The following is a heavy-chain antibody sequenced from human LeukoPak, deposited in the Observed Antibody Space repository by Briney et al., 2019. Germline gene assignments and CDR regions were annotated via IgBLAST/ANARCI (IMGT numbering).Heavy chain of an antibody. CDR1: GGSISSLTYY. J-gene: IGHJ4*02. D-gene: IGHD6-19*01. Sequence: SSETLSLTCTVSGGSISSLTYYWGWIRQPPGKGLEWIASIYYSGTTYYSPSLKSRVTISVNRSNDQFSLRLSSVTAADTAVYFCAGYSSGWSSGGGYWGQGTLVTVSS. CDR3: AGYSSGWSSGGGY. V-gene: IGHV4-39*01. CDR2: IYYSGTT.